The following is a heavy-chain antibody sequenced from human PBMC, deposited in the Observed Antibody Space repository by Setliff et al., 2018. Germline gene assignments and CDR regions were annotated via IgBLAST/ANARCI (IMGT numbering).Heavy chain of an antibody. D-gene: IGHD2-8*02. CDR2: ISYTGST. V-gene: IGHV4-59*08. CDR1: GDSIFDNY. CDR3: ARLSPYNTGPPFDY. Sequence: SETLSLTCSVSGDSIFDNYWSWIRQPPGRGLEWIAYISYTGSTNYNPSLKSRVTISLDTSKNHFSLNLRSVTAADTAVYYCARLSPYNTGPPFDYWGQGTLVTVSS. J-gene: IGHJ4*02.